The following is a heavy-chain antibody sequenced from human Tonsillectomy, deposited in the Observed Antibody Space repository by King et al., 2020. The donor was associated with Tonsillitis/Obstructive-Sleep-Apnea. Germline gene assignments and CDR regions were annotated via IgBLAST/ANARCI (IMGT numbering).Heavy chain of an antibody. J-gene: IGHJ5*02. D-gene: IGHD2-2*02. CDR2: IDPSDSYT. CDR3: ARVDCSSASCNTENWFDL. CDR1: GYSFTSYW. V-gene: IGHV5-10-1*03. Sequence: VQLVQSGAEVKKPGESLRISCKGSGYSFTSYWITWVRQMPGKGLEWMGRIDPSDSYTNYSPSFQGHVTISADKSISTAYLQWSSLKASDTAMYYCARVDCSSASCNTENWFDLWGQGTLVTVSS.